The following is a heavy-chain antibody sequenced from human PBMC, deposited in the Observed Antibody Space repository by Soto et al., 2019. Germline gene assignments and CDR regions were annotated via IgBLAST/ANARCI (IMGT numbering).Heavy chain of an antibody. J-gene: IGHJ3*02. D-gene: IGHD3-10*01. V-gene: IGHV3-48*02. CDR3: ASGPSGAFDI. CDR1: GFTFSSYS. CDR2: ISSSGNTI. Sequence: LRLSCAASGFTFSSYSMNWVRQAPGKGLEWVSYISSSGNTIYNADSVKGRFTISRDNAKNSLYLQMNSLRDEDTAVYYCASGPSGAFDIWGQGTMVTVSS.